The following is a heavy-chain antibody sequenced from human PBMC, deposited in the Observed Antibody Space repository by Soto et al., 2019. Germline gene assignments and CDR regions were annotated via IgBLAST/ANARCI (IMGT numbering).Heavy chain of an antibody. V-gene: IGHV3-15*07. J-gene: IGHJ6*02. Sequence: GGSLRLSCAASGFTFSNAWMNWVRQAPGKGLEWVGRIKSKTDGGTTDYAAPVKGRFTISRDDSKNTLYLQMNSLKTEDTAVYYCTTDCGYCSGGSCYFCDPVYYYGMDVWGQGTTVIVS. D-gene: IGHD2-15*01. CDR1: GFTFSNAW. CDR2: IKSKTDGGTT. CDR3: TTDCGYCSGGSCYFCDPVYYYGMDV.